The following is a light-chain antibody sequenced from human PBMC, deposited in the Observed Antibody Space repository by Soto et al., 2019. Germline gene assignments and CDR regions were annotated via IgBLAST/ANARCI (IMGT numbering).Light chain of an antibody. CDR1: QGISDY. J-gene: IGKJ5*01. V-gene: IGKV1-9*01. CDR3: QQRHSYPIT. Sequence: DIQLTQSPSFLSASVGDGVTITCRASQGISDYLAWYQQKPGKAPKLLIHTASTLQSGVPSRFSGSGSGTEFTLTISSLQPEDFASYYCQQRHSYPITFGQGTRLEI. CDR2: TAS.